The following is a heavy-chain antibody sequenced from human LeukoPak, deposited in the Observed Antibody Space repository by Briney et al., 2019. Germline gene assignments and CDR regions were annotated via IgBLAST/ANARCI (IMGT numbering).Heavy chain of an antibody. D-gene: IGHD2-2*01. CDR3: AKGGYCSSTSCPNDY. CDR2: ISGSGGST. V-gene: IGHV3-23*01. Sequence: GGSLRLSCAASGFTFSSYAMSWVRQAPGKGLEWVSTISGSGGSTYYADSVKGRFTISRDNSKNTLYLQMNSLRAEDTAVYYCAKGGYCSSTSCPNDYWGREPWSPSPQ. CDR1: GFTFSSYA. J-gene: IGHJ4*02.